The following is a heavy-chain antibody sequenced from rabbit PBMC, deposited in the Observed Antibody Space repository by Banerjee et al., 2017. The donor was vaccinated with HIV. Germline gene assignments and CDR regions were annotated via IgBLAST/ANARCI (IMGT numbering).Heavy chain of an antibody. CDR1: GFSFSSSYY. D-gene: IGHD6-1*01. V-gene: IGHV1S40*01. CDR3: VRAGYVDYGHAASYYYLKL. J-gene: IGHJ4*01. Sequence: QSLEESGGDLVKPGASLTLTCTASGFSFSSSYYMCWVRQAPGKGLEWIGCVYVGRGSTHYANWAKGRVTIYKTSSTTVTLQVTSLTAADTATYFCVRAGYVDYGHAASYYYLKLWGQGTLVTVS. CDR2: VYVGRGST.